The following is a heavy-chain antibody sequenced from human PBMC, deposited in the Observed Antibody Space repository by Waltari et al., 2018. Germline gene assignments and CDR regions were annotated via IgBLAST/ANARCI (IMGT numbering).Heavy chain of an antibody. J-gene: IGHJ6*02. CDR2: IYWHDER. CDR1: GFSISTSGVG. Sequence: QITLEESGPTLVKPTQTLTLTCSFSGFSISTSGVGVGWLRQPPGKALEWLGIIYWHDERYYNPSLQSRLTITKGTSKNQVVLTMTDMDPVDTATYYCARRKTFNGVDVWGRGTTVTVSS. V-gene: IGHV2-5*01. CDR3: ARRKTFNGVDV.